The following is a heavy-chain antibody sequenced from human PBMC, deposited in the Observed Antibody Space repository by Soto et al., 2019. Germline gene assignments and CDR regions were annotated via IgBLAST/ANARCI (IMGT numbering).Heavy chain of an antibody. D-gene: IGHD1-26*01. CDR2: ISYDGSQK. CDR3: STSVGGHGDGY. Sequence: GGSLRLSXVASGRNLSDYGMHWVRQAPGKGLDWVAVISYDGSQKYYGDSVKGRFSISRDNSKNTLYLQMNGLRSEDTAVYYCSTSVGGHGDGYWGQGARVTVSS. J-gene: IGHJ4*02. CDR1: GRNLSDYG. V-gene: IGHV3-30*03.